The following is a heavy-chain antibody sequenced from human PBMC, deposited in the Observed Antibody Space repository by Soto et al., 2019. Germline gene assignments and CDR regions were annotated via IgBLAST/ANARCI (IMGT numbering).Heavy chain of an antibody. J-gene: IGHJ5*02. V-gene: IGHV3-30-3*01. CDR2: ISYDGSSQ. D-gene: IGHD2-15*01. CDR3: ARGYTGYCSGGTCYWFDP. CDR1: GFTFNIYA. Sequence: GGSLRLSCAASGFTFNIYAMHWVRQAPGKGLEWVAVISYDGSSQYYADSVKGRFTISRDNAKKTLYLQMNSLRAEDTAVYYCARGYTGYCSGGTCYWFDPCGQGTLVPVSS.